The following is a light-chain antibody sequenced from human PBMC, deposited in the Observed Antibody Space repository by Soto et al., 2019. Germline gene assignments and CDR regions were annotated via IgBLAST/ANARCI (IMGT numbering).Light chain of an antibody. V-gene: IGKV3-20*01. CDR1: QSVSSNY. J-gene: IGKJ1*01. CDR2: GAS. CDR3: HQYGSAPWT. Sequence: IVLTQSPGTLSCSPVQRSALSCXXSQSVSSNYVAWYQQKPGQAPRLLISGASNRATGTPDRFRGSGSGTDFTPTITRLEPEDFAVYYCHQYGSAPWTFGQGTKVDI.